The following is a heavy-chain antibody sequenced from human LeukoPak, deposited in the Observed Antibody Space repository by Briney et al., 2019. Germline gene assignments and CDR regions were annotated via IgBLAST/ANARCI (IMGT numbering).Heavy chain of an antibody. D-gene: IGHD3-10*01. CDR1: GFTFSSYA. Sequence: GRSLRLSCAASGFTFSSYAMHWVRQAPGKGLEWVAVISYDGSNKYYADSVKGRFTISRDNSKNTLYLQMNSLRAEDTAVYYCARVYYGSGSYYNVFDYWGQGTLVTVSS. CDR3: ARVYYGSGSYYNVFDY. J-gene: IGHJ4*02. V-gene: IGHV3-30-3*01. CDR2: ISYDGSNK.